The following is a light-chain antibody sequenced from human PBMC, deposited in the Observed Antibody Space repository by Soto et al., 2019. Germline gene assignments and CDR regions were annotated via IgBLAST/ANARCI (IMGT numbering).Light chain of an antibody. Sequence: EIVLTQSPATLSVAPGERATLSCRASQSVSSDLAWFQQKPGQAPRLLMYGASTRATGIPARFSGRGSGTKFTLTISSLQSEDFALYHCQQYNNWPLTFGGGTKVEIK. CDR2: GAS. CDR1: QSVSSD. V-gene: IGKV3-15*01. CDR3: QQYNNWPLT. J-gene: IGKJ4*01.